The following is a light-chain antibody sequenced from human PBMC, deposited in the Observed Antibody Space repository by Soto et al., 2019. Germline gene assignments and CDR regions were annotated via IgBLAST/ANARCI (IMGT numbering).Light chain of an antibody. CDR2: DAS. J-gene: IGKJ1*01. CDR1: QSVSSY. V-gene: IGKV3-11*01. CDR3: QQRSNWPSWT. Sequence: EIVLTQSPATRSLSPGERATLSCRASQSVSSYLAWYQQKPGQAPRLLIYDASNRATGIPARFSGSGSGTDFTLTISSLEPEDLAVYYCQQRSNWPSWTFGQGTKVEIK.